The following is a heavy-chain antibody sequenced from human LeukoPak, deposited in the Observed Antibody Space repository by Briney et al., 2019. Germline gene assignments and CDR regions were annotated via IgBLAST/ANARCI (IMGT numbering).Heavy chain of an antibody. CDR1: GFTFSSYW. CDR3: ARAQYGSYFQSGAYDI. V-gene: IGHV3-7*03. CDR2: IKQDGSEK. D-gene: IGHD1-26*01. J-gene: IGHJ3*02. Sequence: GGSLRLSCAASGFTFSSYWMSWVRQAPGKGLEWVANIKQDGSEKYYVDSVKGRFTISRDNAKNSLYLQMNSLKTEDTAVYYCARAQYGSYFQSGAYDIWGQGTMVTVSS.